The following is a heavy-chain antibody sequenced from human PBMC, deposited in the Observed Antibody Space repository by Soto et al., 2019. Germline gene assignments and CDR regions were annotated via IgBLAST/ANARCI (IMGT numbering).Heavy chain of an antibody. J-gene: IGHJ5*02. V-gene: IGHV3-23*01. CDR3: AKAMWEHNVPNWFDP. D-gene: IGHD1-26*01. Sequence: EVQLLESGGGLVQPGGSLRLSCAASGFTFSSYAMSWVRQAPGTGLEWVSAISGSGGSTYYADSVKGRFTISIDNSKNTLYLQMNSLRAAGTAVYYCAKAMWEHNVPNWFDPWGKGTLCTFSS. CDR1: GFTFSSYA. CDR2: ISGSGGST.